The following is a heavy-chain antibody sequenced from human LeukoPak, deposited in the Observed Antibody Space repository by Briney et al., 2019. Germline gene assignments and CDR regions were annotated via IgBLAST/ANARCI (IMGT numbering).Heavy chain of an antibody. CDR1: GGSISNYY. CDR2: IYYVGNT. J-gene: IGHJ4*02. CDR3: ARHREQRWLQFHFDS. V-gene: IGHV4-59*08. Sequence: PSETLSPTCTVSGGSISNYYWSWIRQPPGKGLEWIGNIYYVGNTNYSPSLKSRVTISVDTSKNQFSLKLSSVTAADTAMYYCARHREQRWLQFHFDSWGQGTLVTVSS. D-gene: IGHD5-24*01.